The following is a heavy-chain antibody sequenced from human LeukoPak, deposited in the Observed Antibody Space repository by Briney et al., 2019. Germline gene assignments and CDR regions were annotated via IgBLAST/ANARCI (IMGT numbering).Heavy chain of an antibody. D-gene: IGHD3-10*01. Sequence: ASETLSLTCTVSGGSISSGGYYWSWIRQPPGKGLEWIGYIYHSGSTYYNPSLKSRVTISVDRSKNQFSLKLSSVTAADTAVYYCARGIFVWFAESTIGGYNWFDPWGQGTLVTVSS. J-gene: IGHJ5*02. CDR1: GGSISSGGYY. CDR2: IYHSGST. CDR3: ARGIFVWFAESTIGGYNWFDP. V-gene: IGHV4-30-2*01.